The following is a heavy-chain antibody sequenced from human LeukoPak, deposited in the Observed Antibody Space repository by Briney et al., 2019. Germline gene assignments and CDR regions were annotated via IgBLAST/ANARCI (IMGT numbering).Heavy chain of an antibody. D-gene: IGHD1-26*01. CDR1: GFTFSSYS. Sequence: GGSLRLSCAASGFTFSSYSMNWVRQAPGKGLEGVSSISSSSSYIYYADSVKGRFTISRDNAKNSLYLQMNSLRAEDTAVYYCARVSGSYSYNPDPELDYWGQGTLVTVSS. J-gene: IGHJ4*02. CDR2: ISSSSSYI. V-gene: IGHV3-21*01. CDR3: ARVSGSYSYNPDPELDY.